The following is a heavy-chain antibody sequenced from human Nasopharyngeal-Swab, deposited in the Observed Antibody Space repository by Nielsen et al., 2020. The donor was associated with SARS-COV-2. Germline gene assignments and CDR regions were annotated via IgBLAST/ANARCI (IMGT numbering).Heavy chain of an antibody. CDR3: VGSSWYGDYYYYYGMDV. Sequence: SETLSLTCTVSGGSISSSSYYWGWIRQPPGKGLEWIGSIYYSGGTYYNPSLKSRVTISVGTSKNQFSLKLSSVTAADTAVYYCVGSSWYGDYYYYYGMDVWGQGTTVTASS. J-gene: IGHJ6*02. CDR1: GGSISSSSYY. CDR2: IYYSGGT. D-gene: IGHD6-13*01. V-gene: IGHV4-39*07.